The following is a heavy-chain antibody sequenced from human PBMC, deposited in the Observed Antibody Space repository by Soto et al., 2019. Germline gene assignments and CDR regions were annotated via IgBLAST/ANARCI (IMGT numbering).Heavy chain of an antibody. D-gene: IGHD1-26*01. CDR3: AREGSVSGSYPNWFDP. CDR2: ISSSSSYI. Sequence: GGSLRLSCAASGFTFSSYSMNLVLQAQGKGLEWVSSISSSSSYIYYADSVKGRFTISRDNAKNSLYLQMNSLRAEDTAVYYCAREGSVSGSYPNWFDPWGQGTLVTVSS. CDR1: GFTFSSYS. V-gene: IGHV3-21*01. J-gene: IGHJ5*02.